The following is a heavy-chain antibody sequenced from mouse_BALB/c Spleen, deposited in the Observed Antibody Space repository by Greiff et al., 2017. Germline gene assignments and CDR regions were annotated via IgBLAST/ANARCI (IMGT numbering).Heavy chain of an antibody. Sequence: QVQLQQSAAELARPGASVKMSCKASGYTFTSYTMHWVKQRPGQGLEWIGYINPSSGYTEYNQKFKDKTTLTADKSSSTAYMQLSSLTSEDSAVYYCARLGHDYDGYYAMDYWGQGTSVTVSS. D-gene: IGHD2-4*01. CDR3: ARLGHDYDGYYAMDY. J-gene: IGHJ4*01. CDR1: GYTFTSYT. CDR2: INPSSGYT. V-gene: IGHV1-4*02.